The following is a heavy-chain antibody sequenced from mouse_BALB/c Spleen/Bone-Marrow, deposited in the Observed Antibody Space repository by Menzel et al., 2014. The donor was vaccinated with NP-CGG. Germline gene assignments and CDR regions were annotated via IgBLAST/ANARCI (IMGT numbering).Heavy chain of an antibody. J-gene: IGHJ3*01. CDR1: GYAFTSYN. CDR3: ASCGNYEAWFAY. Sequence: EVQLQQSGPELVKPGASVKVSCKASGYAFTSYNIYWVKQSHGKSLEWIGYIDPYNGDTNYNQKFKVKATLTVDKSSSTAYMHLNSLTSEDSAVYYCASCGNYEAWFAYWGQETLVSVSA. V-gene: IGHV1S135*01. D-gene: IGHD2-1*01. CDR2: IDPYNGDT.